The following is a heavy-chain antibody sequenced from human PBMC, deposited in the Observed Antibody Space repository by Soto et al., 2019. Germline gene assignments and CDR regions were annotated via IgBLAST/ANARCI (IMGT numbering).Heavy chain of an antibody. CDR3: AKALDRLWDGDYTPDY. D-gene: IGHD4-17*01. CDR1: GFTFSSYA. CDR2: ISGSGGST. V-gene: IGHV3-23*01. J-gene: IGHJ4*02. Sequence: EVQLLESGGGLVQPGGSLRLSCAASGFTFSSYAMSWVRQAPGKGLEWVSAISGSGGSTYYADSVKGRFTISRDNSKNTLYLPMNSLRAEDTAVYYCAKALDRLWDGDYTPDYWCQGTLVTVSS.